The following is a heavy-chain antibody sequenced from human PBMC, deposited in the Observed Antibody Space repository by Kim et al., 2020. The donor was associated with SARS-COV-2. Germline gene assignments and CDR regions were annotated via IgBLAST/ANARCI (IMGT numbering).Heavy chain of an antibody. D-gene: IGHD6-19*01. V-gene: IGHV3-7*01. CDR1: GFTFSSYW. CDR3: ARQTPSYSSGWPIDY. J-gene: IGHJ4*02. CDR2: IKQDGSEK. Sequence: GGSLRLSCAASGFTFSSYWMSWVRQAPGKGLEWVANIKQDGSEKYYVDSVKGRFTISRDNAKNSLYLQMNSLRAEDTAVYYCARQTPSYSSGWPIDYWGQGTLVTVSS.